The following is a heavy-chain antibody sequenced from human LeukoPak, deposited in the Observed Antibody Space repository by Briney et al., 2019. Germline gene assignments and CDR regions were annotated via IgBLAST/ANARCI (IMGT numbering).Heavy chain of an antibody. Sequence: GGSLKLSCAASGFTFSSYAMHWVRQAPGKGLEWVAVISYDGSNKYYADSVKGRFTISRDNSKNTLYLQMNSLRAEDTAVYYCARDDGYWGQGTLVTVSS. J-gene: IGHJ4*02. CDR1: GFTFSSYA. V-gene: IGHV3-30*04. CDR3: ARDDGY. CDR2: ISYDGSNK.